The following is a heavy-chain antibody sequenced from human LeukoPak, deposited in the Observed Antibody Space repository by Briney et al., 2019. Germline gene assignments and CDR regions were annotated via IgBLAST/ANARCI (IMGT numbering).Heavy chain of an antibody. Sequence: GESLKISCKGSGNSFTSHWIGWVRQMPGKGLEWMGIIYPGDSDTRYTLSFQGQVTISADKSISTAYLQWSSLKASDTAIYYCARLRSYGKNSNFGYWGQGTLVTVSS. CDR3: ARLRSYGKNSNFGY. CDR1: GNSFTSHW. CDR2: IYPGDSDT. D-gene: IGHD5-18*01. J-gene: IGHJ4*02. V-gene: IGHV5-51*01.